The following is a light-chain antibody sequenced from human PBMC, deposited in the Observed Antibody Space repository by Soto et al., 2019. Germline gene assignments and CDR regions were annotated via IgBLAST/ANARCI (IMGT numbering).Light chain of an antibody. J-gene: IGKJ4*01. V-gene: IGKV3-15*01. CDR2: GAS. CDR1: QSVGSN. Sequence: EIVMTQSPATLSVSPGEGATLSCRASQSVGSNFAWYQQKPGQAPRLRIYGASTRAIGVPPRFSGSGSGTEFTLTITSLQSEDFAVYYCQQYNKWPLTFGGGTKVEIK. CDR3: QQYNKWPLT.